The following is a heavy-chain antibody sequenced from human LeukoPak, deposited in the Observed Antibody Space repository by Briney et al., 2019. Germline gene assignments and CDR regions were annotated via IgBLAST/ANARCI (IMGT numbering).Heavy chain of an antibody. D-gene: IGHD4-23*01. J-gene: IGHJ5*02. CDR3: ARGVSGVTPP. Sequence: ASVKVSCKTSGYTFTSYDITWVRQAPGPGPEWLGWINTNTGNTHYAQSLQDRVTLTTDTSTSTAYMELRSLKSDDTAVYYCARGVSGVTPPWGQGTLVIVSS. CDR2: INTNTGNT. V-gene: IGHV1-18*01. CDR1: GYTFTSYD.